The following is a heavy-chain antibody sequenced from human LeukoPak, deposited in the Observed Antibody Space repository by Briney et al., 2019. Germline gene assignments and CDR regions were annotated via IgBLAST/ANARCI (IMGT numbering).Heavy chain of an antibody. J-gene: IGHJ6*02. CDR1: GGTFTIYT. CDR2: IIPIFGIA. V-gene: IGHV1-69*04. D-gene: IGHD3-3*01. Sequence: VASVKVSFKASGGTFTIYTISWVRQAPGQGHEWMGRIIPIFGIANYAQKFQGRVTITADKSTSTAYMELSSLRSEDTAVYYCARESGIFGVVPSSGMDVWGQGTTVTVSS. CDR3: ARESGIFGVVPSSGMDV.